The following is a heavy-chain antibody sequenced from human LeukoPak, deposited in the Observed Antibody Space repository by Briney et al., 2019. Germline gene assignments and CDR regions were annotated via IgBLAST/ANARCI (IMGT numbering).Heavy chain of an antibody. CDR3: AKDSSPDYSNYVGAFDI. J-gene: IGHJ3*02. CDR1: GFTFRDA. V-gene: IGHV3-23*01. CDR2: ISGSGGST. D-gene: IGHD4-11*01. Sequence: TGGSLRLSCAASGFTFRDAWMTWVRQAPGKGLEWVSAISGSGGSTYYADSVKGRFTISRDNSKNTLYLQMNSLRAEDTAVYYCAKDSSPDYSNYVGAFDIWGQGTMVTVSS.